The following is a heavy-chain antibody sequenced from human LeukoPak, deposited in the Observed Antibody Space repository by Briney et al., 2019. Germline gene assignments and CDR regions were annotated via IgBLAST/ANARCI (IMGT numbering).Heavy chain of an antibody. J-gene: IGHJ4*02. CDR3: ARQGTMVRSFSY. Sequence: GESLRISCKGSGYSFTSYWISWVRQMPGKGLEWMGRIDPSDTYTNYSPSFQGHVTISADKSISTAYLQWSSLKASDTAMYYCARQGTMVRSFSYWGQGTLVTVSS. V-gene: IGHV5-10-1*01. CDR2: IDPSDTYT. D-gene: IGHD3-10*01. CDR1: GYSFTSYW.